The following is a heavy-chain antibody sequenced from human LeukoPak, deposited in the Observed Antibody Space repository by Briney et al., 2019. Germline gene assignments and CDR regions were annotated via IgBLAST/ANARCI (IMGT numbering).Heavy chain of an antibody. D-gene: IGHD2-2*02. V-gene: IGHV3-30*04. CDR3: ARGYCTSSSCYNDY. J-gene: IGHJ4*02. CDR2: MSFDVNNK. Sequence: PGGSLRLSCAASGFTFSSYAFHWVRQAPGKGLEWVATMSFDVNNKYYADSVRGRFTISRDNSKNTLYLQMNSLRAEDTAVYSCARGYCTSSSCYNDYWGQGTLVTVSS. CDR1: GFTFSSYA.